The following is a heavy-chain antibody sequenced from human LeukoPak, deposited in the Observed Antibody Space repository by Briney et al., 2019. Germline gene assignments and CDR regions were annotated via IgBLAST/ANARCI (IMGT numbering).Heavy chain of an antibody. CDR3: ARDSGYLTGTSFDH. Sequence: SETLSLTCTVSGGSISSSSYYWGWIRQPPGKGLEWIGSMHNSGSTYYSPSLMGRVTISLDTSKNQFSLKLSSVTAADTAVYYCARDSGYLTGTSFDHWGQGTLVTVSS. D-gene: IGHD1-20*01. CDR2: MHNSGST. V-gene: IGHV4-39*07. J-gene: IGHJ4*02. CDR1: GGSISSSSYY.